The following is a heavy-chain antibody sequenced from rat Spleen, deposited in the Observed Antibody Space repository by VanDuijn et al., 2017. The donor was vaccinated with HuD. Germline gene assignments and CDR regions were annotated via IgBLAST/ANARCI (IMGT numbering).Heavy chain of an antibody. J-gene: IGHJ2*01. CDR3: TTDLAGQPDY. Sequence: EVQLVESGGGLVQPGRSLKLSCVASGFTFNNYWMTWIRQAPGKGLEWVASITNAAGKIHYPDSVKGRFTISRDTEKSTLYLEMNGPRAEDMATYYCTTDLAGQPDYWGQGVMVTVSS. D-gene: IGHD5-1*01. CDR2: ITNAAGKI. V-gene: IGHV5-31*01. CDR1: GFTFNNYW.